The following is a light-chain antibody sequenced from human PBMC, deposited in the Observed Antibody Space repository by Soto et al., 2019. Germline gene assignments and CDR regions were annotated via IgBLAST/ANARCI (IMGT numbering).Light chain of an antibody. CDR1: QSVGSY. J-gene: IGKJ4*01. V-gene: IGKV3-11*02. CDR3: QQRGNWPPLT. Sequence: EIEVTQSPATLSLSPGERATLSCRTSQSVGSYLAWYQKKPGQAPRLLIYAASNRATGIPARFSGGGSGRACTLTISSLEPEDFAVYYWQQRGNWPPLTFGGGTKVEI. CDR2: AAS.